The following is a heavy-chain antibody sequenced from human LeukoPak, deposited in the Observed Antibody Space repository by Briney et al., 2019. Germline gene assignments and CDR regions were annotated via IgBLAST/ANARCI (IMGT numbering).Heavy chain of an antibody. CDR3: ARYPSRYSSGYNHYDY. Sequence: ASVKVSCKASGYTFTSYAMHWVRQAPGQRLEWMGWINAGNGNTKYSQEFQGRVTITRDTSASTAYMELSSLRSEDMAVYYCARYPSRYSSGYNHYDYWGQGTLVTVSS. D-gene: IGHD6-19*01. J-gene: IGHJ4*02. CDR1: GYTFTSYA. CDR2: INAGNGNT. V-gene: IGHV1-3*03.